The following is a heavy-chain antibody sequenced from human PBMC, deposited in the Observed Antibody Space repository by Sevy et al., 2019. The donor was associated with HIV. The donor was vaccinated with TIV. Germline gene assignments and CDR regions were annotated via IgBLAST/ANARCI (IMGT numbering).Heavy chain of an antibody. CDR1: GFTFSSYW. CDR2: INGDGGSA. V-gene: IGHV3-74*01. CDR3: ARAYAHYGDSIGFYYGMDV. D-gene: IGHD4-17*01. J-gene: IGHJ6*02. Sequence: GESLKISCAASGFTFSSYWMHWVRQAPGKGLLWVSLINGDGGSANYADSVKGRFIISRDNAKNTLYLQMNSLRAEDTAMYYCARAYAHYGDSIGFYYGMDVWGQRITVTVSS.